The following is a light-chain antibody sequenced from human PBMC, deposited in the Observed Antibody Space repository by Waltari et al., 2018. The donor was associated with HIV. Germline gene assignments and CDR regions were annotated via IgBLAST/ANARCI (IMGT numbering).Light chain of an antibody. Sequence: VMTQSPATLSVSPGERATLSCRASQSVSTNLAWYQQKPGQAPRLLIYGASTRATGLPARFSGSGSVTEFTLTISSLQSEDFAVYFCQQYNNWPPNTFGQGTKVEIK. CDR1: QSVSTN. V-gene: IGKV3-15*01. CDR2: GAS. CDR3: QQYNNWPPNT. J-gene: IGKJ2*01.